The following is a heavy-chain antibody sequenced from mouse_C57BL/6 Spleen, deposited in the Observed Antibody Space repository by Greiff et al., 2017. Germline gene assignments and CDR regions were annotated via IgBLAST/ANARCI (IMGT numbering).Heavy chain of an antibody. Sequence: FQLQQSVAKLVRPGASVTLSCTASGFNIKNTYMHWVKQRPEQGLEWIGRIDPANGNTKYAPKFQGKATITADTSSNTAYLQLSSLTSEDTAIYYCAGYDGYSAWFAYWGQGTLVTVSA. V-gene: IGHV14-3*01. CDR1: GFNIKNTY. J-gene: IGHJ3*01. CDR2: IDPANGNT. CDR3: AGYDGYSAWFAY. D-gene: IGHD2-3*01.